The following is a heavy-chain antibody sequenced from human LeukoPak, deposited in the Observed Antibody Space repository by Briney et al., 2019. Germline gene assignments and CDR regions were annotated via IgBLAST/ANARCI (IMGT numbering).Heavy chain of an antibody. CDR3: TKNSGYDDRADY. CDR1: GFTFGNYG. D-gene: IGHD5-12*01. Sequence: GGSLRLSCTASGFTFGNYGMSWFRQAPGKVLEWVGFIRSKAYGGTTEYAASVKGRFTISRDDSKSIAYLQMNSLKTEDTAVYYCTKNSGYDDRADYWGQGTLVTVSS. J-gene: IGHJ4*02. V-gene: IGHV3-49*03. CDR2: IRSKAYGGTT.